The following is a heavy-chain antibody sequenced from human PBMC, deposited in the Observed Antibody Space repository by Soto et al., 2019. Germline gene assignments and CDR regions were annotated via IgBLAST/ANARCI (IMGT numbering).Heavy chain of an antibody. CDR3: ARQRTSVLTQAYFHX. D-gene: IGHD2-21*02. J-gene: IGHJ4*02. CDR1: GDSISSISYY. CDR2: IYYSGST. Sequence: SETLSLTCTVTGDSISSISYYWGWIRQPPGKGLELIGSIYYSGSTYNNPSLMSRVSMSIDTSKDQFSLKLKSVTAADTALYLCARQRTSVLTQAYFHXWGPGSLVTVSX. V-gene: IGHV4-39*01.